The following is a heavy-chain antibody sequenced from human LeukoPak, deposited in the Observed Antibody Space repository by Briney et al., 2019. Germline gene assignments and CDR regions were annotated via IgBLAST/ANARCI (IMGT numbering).Heavy chain of an antibody. CDR1: GFTFSSYD. Sequence: PGGSLRLSCAASGFTFSSYDMHWVRQTTGKGLEWVSGIGTAGATYYPGSVKGRFTISREYAKNSLYLQMNNLRAGDTAVYYCARATAGFDYWGQGTLVTVSS. CDR3: ARATAGFDY. V-gene: IGHV3-13*01. CDR2: IGTAGAT. J-gene: IGHJ4*02.